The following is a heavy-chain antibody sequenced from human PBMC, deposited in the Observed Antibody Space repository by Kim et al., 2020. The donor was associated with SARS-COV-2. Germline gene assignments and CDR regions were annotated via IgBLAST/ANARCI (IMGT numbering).Heavy chain of an antibody. Sequence: YDADSVKGRFAIGRDNTKNTVYLQMNILRAEGTAVYYCAGDKGDRYSDYWGQGTLVTVSS. CDR3: AGDKGDRYSDY. D-gene: IGHD3-16*01. V-gene: IGHV3-30*03. J-gene: IGHJ4*02.